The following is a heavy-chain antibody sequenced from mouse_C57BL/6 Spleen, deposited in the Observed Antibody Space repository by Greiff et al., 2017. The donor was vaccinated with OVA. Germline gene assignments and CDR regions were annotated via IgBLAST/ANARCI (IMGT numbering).Heavy chain of an antibody. J-gene: IGHJ2*01. CDR1: GYSITSGYS. CDR3: ARVDGSSFYFDY. CDR2: ISYDGSN. D-gene: IGHD1-1*01. Sequence: EVKLVESGPGLVKPSQSLSLTCSVTGYSITSGYSWNWIRQFPGNKLEWMGYISYDGSNNYNPSLKNRISITRDTSKNQFFLKLNSVTTENTATYYCARVDGSSFYFDYWGQGTTLTVSS. V-gene: IGHV3-6*01.